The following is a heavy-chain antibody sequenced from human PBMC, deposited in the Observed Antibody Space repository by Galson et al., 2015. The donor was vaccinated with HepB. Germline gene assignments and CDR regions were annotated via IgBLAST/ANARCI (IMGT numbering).Heavy chain of an antibody. J-gene: IGHJ6*03. CDR3: AKNKGAGPHYNYCMDV. V-gene: IGHV3-23*01. D-gene: IGHD1-26*01. Sequence: LRLSYAASGLTFSSFAMSWVRQAPGKGLEWVSMIVGSGTGTQYADSVKGRFTISRDNSKNTLYLQMDSLRGEDTAVYYCAKNKGAGPHYNYCMDVWGKGTTVTVSS. CDR2: IVGSGTGT. CDR1: GLTFSSFA.